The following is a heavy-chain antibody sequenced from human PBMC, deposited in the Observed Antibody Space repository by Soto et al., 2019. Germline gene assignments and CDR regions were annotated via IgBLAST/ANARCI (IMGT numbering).Heavy chain of an antibody. J-gene: IGHJ6*02. D-gene: IGHD3-3*01. CDR2: IYYSGST. CDR3: AKLADYDFWSGYYAPAYGMDV. Sequence: SETLSLTCTVSGGSISSGGYYWSWIRQHPGKGLEWIGYIYYSGSTYYNPSLKSRVTISVDTSKNQFSLKLSSVTAADTAVYYCAKLADYDFWSGYYAPAYGMDVWGQGTTVTVSS. CDR1: GGSISSGGYY. V-gene: IGHV4-31*03.